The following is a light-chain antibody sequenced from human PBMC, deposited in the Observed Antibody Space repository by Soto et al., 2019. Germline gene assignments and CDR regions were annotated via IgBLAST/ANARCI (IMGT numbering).Light chain of an antibody. V-gene: IGKV1-39*01. CDR3: QQSYSTPRT. Sequence: IQLTHSPSSLSASVGDTVTITCRASQTVSRYLNWYHQKSVTAPKLLIYAASSVQSGVPSRCSGSGSGTDFPLTISSLQPEDFATYYCQQSYSTPRTFGQGTKVDIK. J-gene: IGKJ1*01. CDR1: QTVSRY. CDR2: AAS.